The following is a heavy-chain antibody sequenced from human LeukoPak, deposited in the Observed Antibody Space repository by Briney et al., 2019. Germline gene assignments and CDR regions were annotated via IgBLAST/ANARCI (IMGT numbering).Heavy chain of an antibody. V-gene: IGHV4-30-2*01. J-gene: IGHJ4*02. D-gene: IGHD3-10*01. CDR1: GGSISSGGYY. CDR3: ARAAITMVRGSPLLSPPAVGY. CDR2: IYHSGST. Sequence: PSETLSLTCTVSGGSISSGGYYWSWIRQPPGKGLEWIGYIYHSGSTYYNPSLKSRVTISVDRSKNQFSLKLSSVTAADTAVYYCARAAITMVRGSPLLSPPAVGYWGQGTLVTVSS.